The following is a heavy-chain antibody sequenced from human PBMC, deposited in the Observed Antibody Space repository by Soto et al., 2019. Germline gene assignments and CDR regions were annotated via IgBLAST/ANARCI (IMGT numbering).Heavy chain of an antibody. D-gene: IGHD3-10*01. CDR3: AKWSGFGDA. CDR1: GFTLSSHS. V-gene: IGHV3-23*01. J-gene: IGHJ5*02. Sequence: EVQLLESGGGLVQPGGSLRLSCAASGFTLSSHSMAWVRQAPGKRLQWVSGISNDGSTTFYADSVRGRFTISRDTSTNTLYLQMDSLRVEDTAVYFCAKWSGFGDAWGQGTLVTVSS. CDR2: ISNDGSTT.